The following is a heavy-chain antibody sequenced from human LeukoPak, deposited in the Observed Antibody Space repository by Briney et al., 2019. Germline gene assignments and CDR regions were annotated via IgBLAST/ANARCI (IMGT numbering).Heavy chain of an antibody. CDR1: GGSISSGGYS. D-gene: IGHD3-10*01. CDR3: ARVSGLLGAFDI. J-gene: IGHJ3*02. V-gene: IGHV4-30-2*01. CDR2: IYHSGST. Sequence: PSETLSLTCAVSGGSISSGGYSWSWIRQPPGKGLEWIGYIYHSGSTYYNPSLKSRVTISVDRSKNQFSLKLSSVTAADTAVYYCARVSGLLGAFDIWGQGTVVTVSS.